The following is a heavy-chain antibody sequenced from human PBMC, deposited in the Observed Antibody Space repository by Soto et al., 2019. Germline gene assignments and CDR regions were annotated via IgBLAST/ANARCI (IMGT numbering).Heavy chain of an antibody. Sequence: RGESLKISCKGSGYSFTSYWIGWVRQMPGKGLEWMGIIYPGDSAVRYSPSVQGQVTISADKSISTAYLQWSSLKASDTAMYYCARRIVVVTATRTSYYYVMDVCGQGTTVIFSS. CDR3: ARRIVVVTATRTSYYYVMDV. CDR1: GYSFTSYW. J-gene: IGHJ6*02. D-gene: IGHD2-21*02. CDR2: IYPGDSAV. V-gene: IGHV5-51*01.